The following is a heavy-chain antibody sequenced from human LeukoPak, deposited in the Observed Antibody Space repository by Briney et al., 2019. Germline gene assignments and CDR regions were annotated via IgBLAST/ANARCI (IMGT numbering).Heavy chain of an antibody. CDR1: GGSFSGYY. V-gene: IGHV4-34*01. CDR2: INHSGST. D-gene: IGHD6-13*01. J-gene: IGHJ5*02. CDR3: ARDGVPSHSSSWYYWFDP. Sequence: SETLSLTCAVYGGSFSGYYWSWIRQPPGKGLEWIGEINHSGSTNYNPSLKSRVTISVDTSKNQFSLKLSSVTAADTAVYYCARDGVPSHSSSWYYWFDPWGQGTLVTVSS.